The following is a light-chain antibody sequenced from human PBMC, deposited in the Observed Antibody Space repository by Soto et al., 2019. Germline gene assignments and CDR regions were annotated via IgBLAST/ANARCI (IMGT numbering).Light chain of an antibody. CDR3: QQYGSSPLEMGMYT. J-gene: IGKJ2*01. V-gene: IGKV3-20*01. Sequence: EIVLTQSPGTLSLSPGERATLSCRASQSVSSSYLAWYQQKPGQAPRLLIYGASSRATGIPDRFSGSGSGTDFTLTISRLEPEDFAVYYCQQYGSSPLEMGMYTFGQGTKLEIK. CDR2: GAS. CDR1: QSVSSSY.